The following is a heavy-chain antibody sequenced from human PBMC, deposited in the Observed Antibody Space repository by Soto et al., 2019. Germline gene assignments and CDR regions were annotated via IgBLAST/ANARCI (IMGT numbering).Heavy chain of an antibody. D-gene: IGHD6-19*01. V-gene: IGHV1-18*01. CDR2: ISAYNGNT. CDR1: GYTFTSYG. CDR3: ARGGIVGWYGGVYYYYYYMDV. J-gene: IGHJ6*03. Sequence: ASVKVSCKASGYTFTSYGISWVRQAPGQGLEWMGWISAYNGNTNYAQKLQGRVTMTTDTSTSTAYMELRSLRSDDTAVYYCARGGIVGWYGGVYYYYYYMDVWGKGTTVTVSS.